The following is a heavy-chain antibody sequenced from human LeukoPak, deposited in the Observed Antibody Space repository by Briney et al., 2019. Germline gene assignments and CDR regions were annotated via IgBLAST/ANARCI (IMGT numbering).Heavy chain of an antibody. CDR3: ARSRRMVRRPDPPQNWIDP. J-gene: IGHJ5*02. D-gene: IGHD3-10*01. CDR2: INTNTGNP. Sequence: ASVKVSCKASGYTFTSYAMNWVRQAPGQGLEWMGWINTNTGNPTYAQGFTGRFVLSLDTSVSTAYLQISSLKAEDTAVYYCARSRRMVRRPDPPQNWIDPWGQGTLVTVSS. V-gene: IGHV7-4-1*02. CDR1: GYTFTSYA.